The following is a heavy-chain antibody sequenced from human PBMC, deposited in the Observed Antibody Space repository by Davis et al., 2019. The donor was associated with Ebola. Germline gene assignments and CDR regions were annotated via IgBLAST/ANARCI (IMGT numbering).Heavy chain of an antibody. CDR1: GFTFDDYA. Sequence: PGGSLRLSCAASGFTFDDYAMHWVRQAPGKGLEWVSGISWNSGSIGYADSVKGRFTISRDNSKNTLYLQLNSLRAEDTAVYYCAKGRQWLEYFDYWGQGTLVTVSS. CDR2: ISWNSGSI. D-gene: IGHD6-19*01. J-gene: IGHJ4*02. V-gene: IGHV3-9*01. CDR3: AKGRQWLEYFDY.